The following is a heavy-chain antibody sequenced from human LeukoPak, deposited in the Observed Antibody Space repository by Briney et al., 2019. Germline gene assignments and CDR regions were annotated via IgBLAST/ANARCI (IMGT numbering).Heavy chain of an antibody. D-gene: IGHD6-19*01. CDR3: ARLEQWLTPY. Sequence: GGSLRLSCAVSGFTSRNYWMSWVRQAPGKGLEWVANIKQDGSEKNYVDSVKGRFTISRDNAKNSLYLQMNSLRVEDTAVYYCARLEQWLTPYWGQGTLVTVSS. CDR1: GFTSRNYW. CDR2: IKQDGSEK. V-gene: IGHV3-7*01. J-gene: IGHJ4*02.